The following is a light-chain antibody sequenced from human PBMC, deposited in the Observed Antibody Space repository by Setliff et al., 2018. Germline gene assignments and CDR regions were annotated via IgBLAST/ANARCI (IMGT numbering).Light chain of an antibody. CDR2: EVT. Sequence: ALAQPPSASGSPGQSVTISCTGTSSDVGGYNRVSWYQQYPGKAPKVMIYEVTKRPSGVPDRFSGSKSGNTASLTVSGLQAEDEGDYYCGSYAGYNNFYVFGTGTKVTVL. J-gene: IGLJ1*01. V-gene: IGLV2-8*01. CDR3: GSYAGYNNFYV. CDR1: SSDVGGYNR.